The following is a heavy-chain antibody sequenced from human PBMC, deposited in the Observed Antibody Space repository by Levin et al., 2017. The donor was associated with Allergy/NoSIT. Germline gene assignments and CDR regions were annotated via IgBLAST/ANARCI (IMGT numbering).Heavy chain of an antibody. Sequence: SGPTLVKPTQTLTLTCTFSGFSLSTSGMCVSWIRQPPGKALEWLALIDWDDDKYYSTSLKTRLTISKDTSKNQVVLTMTNMDPVDTATYYCARIRQYYYGSGSYNYYYGMDVWGQGTTVTVSS. CDR1: GFSLSTSGMC. CDR3: ARIRQYYYGSGSYNYYYGMDV. CDR2: IDWDDDK. V-gene: IGHV2-70*01. J-gene: IGHJ6*02. D-gene: IGHD3-10*01.